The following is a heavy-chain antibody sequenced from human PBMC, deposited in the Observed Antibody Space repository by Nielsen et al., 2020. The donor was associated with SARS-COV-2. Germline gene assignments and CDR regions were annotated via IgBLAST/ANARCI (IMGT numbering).Heavy chain of an antibody. D-gene: IGHD1-1*01. CDR2: IKQDGSEK. CDR1: GFMFSDYW. CDR3: ARERSSTTGQLTY. Sequence: GESLKISCAASGFMFSDYWMSWVRQAPGKGLEWVAKIKQDGSEKYYVDSVKGRFTISRDNAKNSLSLQMSGLRGEDTAVYYCARERSSTTGQLTYWGQGSLVTVSS. V-gene: IGHV3-7*04. J-gene: IGHJ4*02.